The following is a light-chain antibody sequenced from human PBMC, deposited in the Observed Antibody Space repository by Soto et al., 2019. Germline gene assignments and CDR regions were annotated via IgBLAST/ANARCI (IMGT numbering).Light chain of an antibody. CDR1: QSVTSSY. CDR2: GAS. CDR3: QQYGGSPRT. V-gene: IGKV3-20*01. Sequence: EIVLTQSPGTLSLSPGERATLSCRASQSVTSSYLAWYQQKPGQAPRLVMYGASIRTSGIPDRFSGSGSGTDFTLTISRLEPEDFAVYYCQQYGGSPRTFGQGTKVDIK. J-gene: IGKJ1*01.